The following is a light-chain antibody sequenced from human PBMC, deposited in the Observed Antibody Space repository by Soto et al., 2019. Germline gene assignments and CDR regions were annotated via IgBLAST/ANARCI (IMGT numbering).Light chain of an antibody. CDR3: QQYNSYSPK. J-gene: IGKJ1*01. V-gene: IGKV1-5*01. CDR2: DAS. Sequence: GDRVTITCRASQSISSWLAWYQQKPGKAPKLLIYDASSLESGVPSRFSGSGSGTEFTLTISSLQPDDFATYYCQQYNSYSPKFGQGTKV. CDR1: QSISSW.